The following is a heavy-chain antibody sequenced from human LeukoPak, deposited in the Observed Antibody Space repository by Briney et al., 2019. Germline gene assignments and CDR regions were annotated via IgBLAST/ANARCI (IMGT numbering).Heavy chain of an antibody. CDR1: GDSISSYEW. D-gene: IGHD6-6*01. CDR2: VSRSGST. V-gene: IGHV4-4*02. J-gene: IGHJ4*02. CDR3: ARHFAYSSSSYFDY. Sequence: PSETLSLTCVVSGDSISSYEWWSWVRQPPGKGLEWIGEVSRSGSTNYNPSLKSRVTMFEDKSKNQFSLRLYSVTVADTAVYYCARHFAYSSSSYFDYWGQGSLVTVSS.